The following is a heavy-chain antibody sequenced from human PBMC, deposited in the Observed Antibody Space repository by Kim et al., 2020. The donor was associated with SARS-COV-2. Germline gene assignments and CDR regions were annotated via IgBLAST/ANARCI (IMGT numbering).Heavy chain of an antibody. Sequence: SETLSLTCTVSGGSISSSSYYWGWIRQPPGKGLEWIGSIYYSGSTYYNPSLKSRVTISVDTSKNQFSLKLSSVTAADTAVYYCARWGGLWFGEQDYWGQGTLVTVSS. CDR2: IYYSGST. CDR3: ARWGGLWFGEQDY. J-gene: IGHJ4*02. V-gene: IGHV4-39*01. D-gene: IGHD3-10*01. CDR1: GGSISSSSYY.